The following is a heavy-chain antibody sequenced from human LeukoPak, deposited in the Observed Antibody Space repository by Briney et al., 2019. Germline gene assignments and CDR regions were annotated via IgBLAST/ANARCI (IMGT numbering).Heavy chain of an antibody. CDR3: ARLTGGNWFDY. D-gene: IGHD4-23*01. V-gene: IGHV4-39*01. J-gene: IGHJ4*02. CDR2: IYYSGST. CDR1: GGSTSSSSYY. Sequence: PSETLSLTCTVSGGSTSSSSYYWAWIRQPPGKGLEWIGRIYYSGSTYYNPSLKSRVTISVDTSKNQFSLKLTSVTAADTAVYHCARLTGGNWFDYWGQGTLVTVSS.